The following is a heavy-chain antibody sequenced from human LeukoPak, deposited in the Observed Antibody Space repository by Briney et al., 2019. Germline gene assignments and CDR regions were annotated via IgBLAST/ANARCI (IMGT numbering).Heavy chain of an antibody. CDR1: GGTFSSYA. CDR3: ARHTYYYDSSGPLDYYYGMDV. V-gene: IGHV1-69*04. CDR2: IIPILGIA. D-gene: IGHD3-22*01. J-gene: IGHJ6*02. Sequence: ASVKVSCKASGGTFSSYAISWVRQAPGQGLEWMGRIIPILGIANYAQKFQGRVTITADKSTSTAYMELSSLRSEDTAVYYCARHTYYYDSSGPLDYYYGMDVWGQGTTVTVSS.